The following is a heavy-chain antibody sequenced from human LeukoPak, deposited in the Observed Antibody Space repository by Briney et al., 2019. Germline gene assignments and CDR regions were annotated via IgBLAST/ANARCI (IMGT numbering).Heavy chain of an antibody. V-gene: IGHV3-23*01. D-gene: IGHD3-10*01. CDR2: ISGSGDTT. CDR1: GFTFNDYA. Sequence: GRSLRLSCAASGFTFNDYAMYWVRQAPGKGLEWVAAISGSGDTTYYADSVKGRFTISRDNFKNTVYLQINSLRPGDTAVFYCAKGRTTYYFGSGSFDLAYWGQGNLVTVSS. CDR3: AKGRTTYYFGSGSFDLAY. J-gene: IGHJ4*02.